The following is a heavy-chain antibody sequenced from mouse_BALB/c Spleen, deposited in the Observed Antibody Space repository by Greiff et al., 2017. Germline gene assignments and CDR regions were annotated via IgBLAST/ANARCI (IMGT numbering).Heavy chain of an antibody. V-gene: IGHV1-20*02. J-gene: IGHJ4*01. D-gene: IGHD1-2*01. CDR2: INPYNGDT. CDR3: AWYGHYGYYAMDD. Sequence: VQLQQSGPELVQPGASLKISCKASGYSFTGYFMNWVMQSHGKSLEWIGRINPYNGDTFYNQKFKGKATLTVDKSSSTAHMELRSLASEDSAVYSCAWYGHYGYYAMDDWGQGTSVTVSS. CDR1: GYSFTGYF.